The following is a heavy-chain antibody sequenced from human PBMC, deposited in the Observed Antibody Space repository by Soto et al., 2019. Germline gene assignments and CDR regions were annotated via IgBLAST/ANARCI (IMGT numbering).Heavy chain of an antibody. J-gene: IGHJ4*02. CDR2: IIAGNGNT. CDR3: ASGKDTAMASNY. CDR1: GATFTSYA. D-gene: IGHD5-18*01. V-gene: IGHV1-3*01. Sequence: ASVKVSCKASGATFTSYAMHCVRQAPGQRLEWMGGIIAGNGNTNYSQKFQGRVTITEDASTSTAYMELSSLRSEDTAVYYRASGKDTAMASNYWGQGTLVTVSS.